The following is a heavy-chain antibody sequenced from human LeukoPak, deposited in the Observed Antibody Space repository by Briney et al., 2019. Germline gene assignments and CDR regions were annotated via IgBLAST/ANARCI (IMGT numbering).Heavy chain of an antibody. CDR2: ITTGGTFI. V-gene: IGHV3-21*01. Sequence: GGSLRLSCAASGFTFSDYNMIWVRQAPGKGLEWVSSITTGGTFIYYGDSVEGRFTISRDNAKNSLYLHMNSLRAEDTAVYYCARDYGGYGLGDWGEGAQVSDCS. J-gene: IGHJ4*02. D-gene: IGHD4-17*01. CDR3: ARDYGGYGLGD. CDR1: GFTFSDYN.